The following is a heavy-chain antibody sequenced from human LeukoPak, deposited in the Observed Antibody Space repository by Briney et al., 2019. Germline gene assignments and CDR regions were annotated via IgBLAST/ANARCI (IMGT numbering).Heavy chain of an antibody. CDR3: ARPRDGYDDAFDI. CDR2: IYSGGST. CDR1: GFTASSNY. V-gene: IGHV3-66*02. J-gene: IGHJ3*02. Sequence: GGSLRLSCAAPGFTASSNYISWVRQAPGKGLEWVSVIYSGGSTYYADSVKGRFTISRDNSKNTLYLQMNSPRDEDTAVYYCARPRDGYDDAFDIWGQGTMVTVSS. D-gene: IGHD5-24*01.